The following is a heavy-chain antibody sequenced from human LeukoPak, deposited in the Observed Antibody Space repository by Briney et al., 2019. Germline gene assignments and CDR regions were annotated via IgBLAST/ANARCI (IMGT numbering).Heavy chain of an antibody. V-gene: IGHV1-18*01. CDR2: ISAYNGNT. CDR1: GYTFTSYG. Sequence: ASVKVSCKASGYTFTSYGISWVRQAPGQGLEWMGWISAYNGNTNCAQKLQGRVTMTTDTSTSTAYMELRSLRSDDTAVYYCARGGIMITFGGVIVFPLDYWGQGTLVTVSS. D-gene: IGHD3-16*02. J-gene: IGHJ4*02. CDR3: ARGGIMITFGGVIVFPLDY.